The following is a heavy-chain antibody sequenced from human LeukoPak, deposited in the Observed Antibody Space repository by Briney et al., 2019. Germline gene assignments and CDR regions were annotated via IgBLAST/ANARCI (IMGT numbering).Heavy chain of an antibody. Sequence: GGSLRLSCAASGFTFSSYSMNWVRQAPGKGLEWVSVIYSGGSTYYADSVKGRFTISRDNSKNTLYLQMNSLRAEDTAVYYCASGIGYCSGGSCYSFDHWGQGTLVTVSS. V-gene: IGHV3-53*01. CDR1: GFTFSSYS. J-gene: IGHJ4*02. CDR2: IYSGGST. CDR3: ASGIGYCSGGSCYSFDH. D-gene: IGHD2-15*01.